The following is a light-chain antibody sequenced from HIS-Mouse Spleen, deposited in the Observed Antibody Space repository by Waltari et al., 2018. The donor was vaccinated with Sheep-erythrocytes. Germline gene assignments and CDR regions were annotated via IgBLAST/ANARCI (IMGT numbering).Light chain of an antibody. CDR3: CSYAGSSTWV. V-gene: IGLV2-23*01. CDR1: SSDVGSYNL. Sequence: QSALTQPASVSGSPGQSITISCTGTSSDVGSYNLVSWYQQHPGKAPKLMIYEGSKRPSWVSNRVSGSKSGNTASLTISGLQAEDEVDYYCCSYAGSSTWVFGGGTKLTVL. J-gene: IGLJ3*02. CDR2: EGS.